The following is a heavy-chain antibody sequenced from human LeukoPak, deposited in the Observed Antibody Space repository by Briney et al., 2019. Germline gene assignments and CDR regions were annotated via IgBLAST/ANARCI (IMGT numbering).Heavy chain of an antibody. CDR2: ISGSGGST. Sequence: GSLRLSCAASGFTFSSYAMSWVRQAPGKGLEWVSAISGSGGSTYYADSVKGRFTISRDNSKNTLYLQMNSLRAEDTAVYYCAKSSLLGYCSSTSCSVDYWGQGTLVTVSS. J-gene: IGHJ4*02. D-gene: IGHD2-2*01. V-gene: IGHV3-23*01. CDR1: GFTFSSYA. CDR3: AKSSLLGYCSSTSCSVDY.